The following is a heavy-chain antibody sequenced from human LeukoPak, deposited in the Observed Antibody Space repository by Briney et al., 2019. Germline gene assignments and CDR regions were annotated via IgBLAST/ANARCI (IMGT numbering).Heavy chain of an antibody. Sequence: PGGSLRLSCAASGFTVGTNYMNWVRQAPGKGLEWVSIIYSGGTTYYTDSVKGQFTISRDNSKNTLYLQMNSLRIEDTAVYYCARVGDHYHWYFDLWGRGALVTVSS. D-gene: IGHD3-10*01. CDR2: IYSGGTT. CDR3: ARVGDHYHWYFDL. V-gene: IGHV3-53*01. CDR1: GFTVGTNY. J-gene: IGHJ2*01.